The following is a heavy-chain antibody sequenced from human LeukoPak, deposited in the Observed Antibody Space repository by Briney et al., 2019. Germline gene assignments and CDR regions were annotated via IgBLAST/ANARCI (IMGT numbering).Heavy chain of an antibody. D-gene: IGHD3-22*01. CDR3: AKAGYYDSSGSY. CDR1: GFTFSSYA. CDR2: ISGSGGST. V-gene: IGHV3-23*01. J-gene: IGHJ4*02. Sequence: SGGSLRLSCAASGFTFSSYAMSWVRQAPGKGLEWVSDISGSGGSTYYADSVKGRLTISRDNSKNTLYLQMNSLRAEDTAVYYCAKAGYYDSSGSYWGQGTLVTVSS.